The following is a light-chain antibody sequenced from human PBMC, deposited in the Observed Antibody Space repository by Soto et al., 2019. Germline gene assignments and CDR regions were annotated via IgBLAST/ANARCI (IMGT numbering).Light chain of an antibody. CDR1: SSDVGGYNY. CDR3: SSYTTSNTRQIV. Sequence: QSVLTQPASVSRSPGQSITITNTGTSSDVGGYNYVSWYQHHPGKAPKLMIFDVSNRPSGVSNRFSGSKSGNTASLTISGLQPEDEADYYCSSYTTSNTRQIVFGTGTRSPS. CDR2: DVS. J-gene: IGLJ1*01. V-gene: IGLV2-14*03.